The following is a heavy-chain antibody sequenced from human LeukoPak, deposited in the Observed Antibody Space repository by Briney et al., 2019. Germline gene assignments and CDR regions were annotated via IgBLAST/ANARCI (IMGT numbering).Heavy chain of an antibody. Sequence: PGGSLRLSCAASGFSVTSNHMNWVPQAPGKGLEWVSIIYTGGTTHYADSLKDRFTISRADSITTLSLQMNRLRAAEAAVYYLARDSSSYYFDDWGRGTLVTVSS. CDR3: ARDSSSYYFDD. CDR1: GFSVTSNH. D-gene: IGHD6-6*01. J-gene: IGHJ4*02. V-gene: IGHV3-66*01. CDR2: IYTGGTT.